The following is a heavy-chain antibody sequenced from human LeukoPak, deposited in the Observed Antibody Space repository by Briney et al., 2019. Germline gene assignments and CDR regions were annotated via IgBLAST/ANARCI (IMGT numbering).Heavy chain of an antibody. Sequence: DSVKVSCKASGYTFTSYYMHWVRQAPGQGLEWMGIINPSGGSTSYAQKFQGRVTMTRDTSTSTVYMELSSLRSEDTAVYYCARDGGSYWFDPWGQGTLVTVSS. J-gene: IGHJ5*02. CDR3: ARDGGSYWFDP. CDR2: INPSGGST. V-gene: IGHV1-46*01. CDR1: GYTFTSYY. D-gene: IGHD1-26*01.